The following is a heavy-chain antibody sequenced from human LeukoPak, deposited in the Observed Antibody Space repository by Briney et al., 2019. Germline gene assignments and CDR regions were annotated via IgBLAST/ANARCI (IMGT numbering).Heavy chain of an antibody. CDR1: GFAFSRYS. CDR3: VLSTTMVTYFDC. CDR2: ISSNGGST. V-gene: IGHV3-64D*06. D-gene: IGHD5-18*01. J-gene: IGHJ4*02. Sequence: PGGSLRLSCSASGFAFSRYSMHWVRQAPGKGLEYVSVISSNGGSTYYADSVKGRFTISRDNSKNTLYLQMSSLRAEDTAVYYCVLSTTMVTYFDCWGQGTLVTVSS.